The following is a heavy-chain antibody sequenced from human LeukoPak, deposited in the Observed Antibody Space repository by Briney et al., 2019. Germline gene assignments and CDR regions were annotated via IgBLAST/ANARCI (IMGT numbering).Heavy chain of an antibody. Sequence: GGSLRLSCAASGFTFSSYWMHWVRQASGKGLVWVSRINSDGSSTSYADSVKGRFTISRDNAKNTLYLQMNSLRAKDTAVYYCARDGYSYGYVDYWGQGTLVTVSS. V-gene: IGHV3-74*01. CDR3: ARDGYSYGYVDY. D-gene: IGHD5-18*01. CDR1: GFTFSSYW. CDR2: INSDGSST. J-gene: IGHJ4*02.